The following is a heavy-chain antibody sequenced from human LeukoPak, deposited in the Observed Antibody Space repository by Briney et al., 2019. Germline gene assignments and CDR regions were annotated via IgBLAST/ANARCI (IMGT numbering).Heavy chain of an antibody. Sequence: PGGSLRLSCAASGFTVSSNYMSWVRQAPGKGLEWVSVIYSGGSTYYADSVKGRFTISRDNSKNTLYLQMNSLRAEDTAVYYCARNCEGVVRALYYYYMDVWGKGTTVTVSS. J-gene: IGHJ6*03. CDR3: ARNCEGVVRALYYYYMDV. CDR2: IYSGGST. V-gene: IGHV3-53*01. D-gene: IGHD3-3*01. CDR1: GFTVSSNY.